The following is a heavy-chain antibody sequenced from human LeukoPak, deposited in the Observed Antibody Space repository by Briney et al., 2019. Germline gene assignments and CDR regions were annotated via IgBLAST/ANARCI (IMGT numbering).Heavy chain of an antibody. D-gene: IGHD1-26*01. Sequence: SSETLSLTCSVSGVSISDYHWIWIRQPPAKGLEWMGYFSYSGSTRYNPSLKSRVTMSVDTSKNQFSLRLISVAAVDTAVYYCARMYSGTSYYFDFWGQGTLVTVSS. V-gene: IGHV4-59*01. CDR3: ARMYSGTSYYFDF. J-gene: IGHJ4*02. CDR2: FSYSGST. CDR1: GVSISDYH.